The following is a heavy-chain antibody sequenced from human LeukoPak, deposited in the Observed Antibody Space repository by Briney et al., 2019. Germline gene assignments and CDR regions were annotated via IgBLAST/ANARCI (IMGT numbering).Heavy chain of an antibody. CDR2: IYYSGST. Sequence: PSETLSLTCTVSGGSISSYYWSWIRQPPGKGLEWIGYIYYSGSTTYNPSLKSRVTISVDTSKNHFSLKLSSVTAADTAVYYCARAYYCSSTSCRGGWFDPWGQGTLVTVSS. CDR1: GGSISSYY. J-gene: IGHJ5*02. V-gene: IGHV4-59*01. D-gene: IGHD2-2*01. CDR3: ARAYYCSSTSCRGGWFDP.